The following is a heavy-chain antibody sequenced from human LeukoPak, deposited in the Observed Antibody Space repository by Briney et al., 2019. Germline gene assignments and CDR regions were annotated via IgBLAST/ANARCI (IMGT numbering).Heavy chain of an antibody. J-gene: IGHJ4*02. V-gene: IGHV4-59*08. CDR1: GGSISSYY. Sequence: PSETLSLTCTVSGGSISSYYWSWLRQPPGKGLEWIGYIYYSGSTNYNPSLKSRVTISVDTSKNQFSLKLSSVTAADTAVYYCARHSVEMAGTWDYWGQGTLVTVSS. CDR3: ARHSVEMAGTWDY. D-gene: IGHD5-24*01. CDR2: IYYSGST.